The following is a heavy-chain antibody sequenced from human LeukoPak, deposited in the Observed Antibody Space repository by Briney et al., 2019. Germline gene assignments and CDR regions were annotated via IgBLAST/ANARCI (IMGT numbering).Heavy chain of an antibody. CDR2: IYENGGTT. D-gene: IGHD2-2*01. CDR3: ASLGFCSRATCVDQ. J-gene: IGHJ5*02. Sequence: GGSLRLSCVGSGFTFRSHAMSWVRQAPEKGLEFVSGIYENGGTTYYADSVKGRFSISRDNSKNTLYLQMDSLRGEDTAVYYCASLGFCSRATCVDQWGQGTLVTVSS. CDR1: GFTFRSHA. V-gene: IGHV3-23*01.